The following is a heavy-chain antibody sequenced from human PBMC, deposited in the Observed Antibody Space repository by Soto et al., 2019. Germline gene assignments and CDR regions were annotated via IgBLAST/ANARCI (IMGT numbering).Heavy chain of an antibody. V-gene: IGHV4-39*01. CDR2: IYYSWRT. CDR3: ARQRTTVVTQAYFDH. J-gene: IGHJ4*02. CDR1: GESISSSSYY. Sequence: SETLSLTCIVSGESISSSSYYWCWIRQPPGKGLEWIGSIYYSWRTYYNPSFKSRVTISIDTSKNQFSLKLSSVTATDTAVYYCARQRTTVVTQAYFDHWGQGALVTVSS. D-gene: IGHD2-21*02.